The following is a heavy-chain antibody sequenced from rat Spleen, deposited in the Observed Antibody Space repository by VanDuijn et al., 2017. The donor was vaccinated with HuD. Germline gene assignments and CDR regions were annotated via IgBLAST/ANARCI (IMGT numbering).Heavy chain of an antibody. CDR3: TRTYGGYTSHWFAY. CDR1: GFSVTSYT. D-gene: IGHD1-11*01. J-gene: IGHJ3*01. CDR2: ISSGGST. Sequence: QVQLKESGPGLVQPSQTLSLTCTVSGFSVTSYTVSWVRQPPGKGLEWIAAISSGGSTYYSSALKNRLNISRDTSKSQVFLKMNSLQTEDTAIYFCTRTYGGYTSHWFAYWGQGTLVTVSS. V-gene: IGHV2-6*01.